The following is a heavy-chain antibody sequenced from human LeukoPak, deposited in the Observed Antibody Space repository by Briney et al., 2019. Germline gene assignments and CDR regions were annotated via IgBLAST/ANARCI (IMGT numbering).Heavy chain of an antibody. Sequence: SETLSLTRAVYGGSFSGYYWSWIRQPPGKGLEWIGEINHSGSTNYNPSLKSRVTISVDTSKNQFSLKLSSVTAADTAVYYCARGKYSSSWNYGMDVWGQGTTVTVSS. CDR3: ARGKYSSSWNYGMDV. J-gene: IGHJ6*02. D-gene: IGHD6-13*01. V-gene: IGHV4-34*01. CDR2: INHSGST. CDR1: GGSFSGYY.